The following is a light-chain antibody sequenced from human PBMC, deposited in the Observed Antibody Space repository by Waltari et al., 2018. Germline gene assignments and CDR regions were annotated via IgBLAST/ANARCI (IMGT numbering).Light chain of an antibody. CDR3: QQTYSVLYT. CDR2: GSS. J-gene: IGKJ2*01. V-gene: IGKV1-39*01. CDR1: QSVSNY. Sequence: DIQMTQSPSSLSASVGDSITITCRASQSVSNYLNWYQQKPGKPPKLLIFGSSSLQSAVPSRFSSSGSGTDFTLTISSLQPEDYATYYCQQTYSVLYTFGQWTKLQI.